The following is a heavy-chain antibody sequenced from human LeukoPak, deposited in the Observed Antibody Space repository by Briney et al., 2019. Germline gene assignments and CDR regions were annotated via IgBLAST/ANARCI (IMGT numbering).Heavy chain of an antibody. CDR1: GFTFSRHW. CDR3: ARALLRYFDTTDY. CDR2: INQDGSEK. Sequence: GGSLRLSCAASGFTFSRHWMSWVRQAPGKGLEWVAIINQDGSEKYYVDSVKGRFTISRDNAKNSLYLQMNSLRAEDTAVYYCARALLRYFDTTDYWGQGTLVTVSS. V-gene: IGHV3-7*02. J-gene: IGHJ4*02. D-gene: IGHD3-9*01.